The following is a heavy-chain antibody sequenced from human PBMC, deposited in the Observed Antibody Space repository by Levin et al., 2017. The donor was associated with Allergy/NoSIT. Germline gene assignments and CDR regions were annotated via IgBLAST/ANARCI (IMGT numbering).Heavy chain of an antibody. CDR3: ARETYGMGV. J-gene: IGHJ6*02. CDR1: GGSINSYS. V-gene: IGHV4-59*01. CDR2: IFYSGSA. Sequence: SETLSLTCTVSGGSINSYSWNWIRQPPGKGLEWIGYIFYSGSANYTPSLQSRVTISVDTSKNQFSLKLSSVTAADTAVYYCARETYGMGVWGQGTTVTVSS.